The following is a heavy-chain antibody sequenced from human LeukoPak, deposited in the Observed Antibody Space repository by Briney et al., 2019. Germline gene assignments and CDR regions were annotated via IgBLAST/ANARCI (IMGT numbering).Heavy chain of an antibody. Sequence: VKVSCKASGGTFSSYAISWVRQAPGQGLEWMGRIIPILGMANYAQKVQGRVTITADKSTSTAYMELSSLRSEDTAVYYCARPSSTYYYDRSGYHYAYFQHWGQGTLVTVSS. D-gene: IGHD3-22*01. CDR1: GGTFSSYA. CDR2: IIPILGMA. V-gene: IGHV1-69*10. CDR3: ARPSSTYYYDRSGYHYAYFQH. J-gene: IGHJ1*01.